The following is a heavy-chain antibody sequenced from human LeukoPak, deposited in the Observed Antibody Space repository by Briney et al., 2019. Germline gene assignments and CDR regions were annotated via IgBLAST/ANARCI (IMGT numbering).Heavy chain of an antibody. V-gene: IGHV4-59*11. CDR1: GYSINSGHY. CDR3: ARGVLHFDY. D-gene: IGHD3-3*01. CDR2: IYYSGST. Sequence: SETLSLTCTVSGYSINSGHYWGWIRQPPGKGLEWIGYIYYSGSTNYNPSLKSRVTISVDTSKNQFSLKLSSVTAADTAVYYCARGVLHFDYWGQGTLVTVSS. J-gene: IGHJ4*02.